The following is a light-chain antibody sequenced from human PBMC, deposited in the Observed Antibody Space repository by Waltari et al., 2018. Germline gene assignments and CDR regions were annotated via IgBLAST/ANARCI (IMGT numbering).Light chain of an antibody. Sequence: DIQMTQSPASLSASLGDRATLTCRASRNICRYLHWYQQISGRAPKLLIYAASNFQRGVQLRCIGGGARTDFPHNIRGVQTDDFGSYYGQQGYSTWTFGQGTNVDSK. V-gene: IGKV1-39*01. CDR2: AAS. CDR3: QQGYSTWT. CDR1: RNICRY. J-gene: IGKJ1*01.